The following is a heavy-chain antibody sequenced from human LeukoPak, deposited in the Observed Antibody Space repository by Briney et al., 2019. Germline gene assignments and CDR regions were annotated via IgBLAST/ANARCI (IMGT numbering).Heavy chain of an antibody. CDR1: GFTFSSYA. Sequence: GGSLRLSCAASGFTFSSYAMHWVRQAPGKGLEWVAVMSSDGSKKYYADSVKGRFAISRDNSKNTLYLQMNSLRAEDTAVYYCAKKFTGTTVISGDYFDYWGQGTLVTVSS. CDR2: MSSDGSKK. V-gene: IGHV3-30-3*02. D-gene: IGHD4-17*01. J-gene: IGHJ4*02. CDR3: AKKFTGTTVISGDYFDY.